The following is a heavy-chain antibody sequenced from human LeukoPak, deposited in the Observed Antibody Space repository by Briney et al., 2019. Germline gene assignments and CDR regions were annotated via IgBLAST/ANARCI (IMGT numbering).Heavy chain of an antibody. V-gene: IGHV3-23*01. CDR3: AKDRDDYVWGSYLGAFDI. D-gene: IGHD3-16*01. CDR1: GFTFSSYA. J-gene: IGHJ3*02. Sequence: PGGSLRLSCAASGFTFSSYAMSWVRQAPGKGLEWVSLISGSGGSTYYADSAKGRFTISRDNSKNTLYLQMNSLRAEDTAVFYCAKDRDDYVWGSYLGAFDIWGQGTMVTVSS. CDR2: ISGSGGST.